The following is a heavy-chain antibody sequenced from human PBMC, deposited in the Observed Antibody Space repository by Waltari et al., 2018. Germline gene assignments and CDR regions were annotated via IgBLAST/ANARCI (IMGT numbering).Heavy chain of an antibody. D-gene: IGHD3-16*01. J-gene: IGHJ3*01. CDR3: ARTERLGILA. CDR1: GFTFSSYW. Sequence: EVQLVESGGGLVQPGGSLRLSCAASGFTFSSYWMHWVRQAPGKGLVGVSRIDGEGSSTSYATSVNGRFTSSRDNAKNTLYLQMNSLRAEDTAVYYCARTERLGILAWGQGTMVTVSS. CDR2: IDGEGSST. V-gene: IGHV3-74*01.